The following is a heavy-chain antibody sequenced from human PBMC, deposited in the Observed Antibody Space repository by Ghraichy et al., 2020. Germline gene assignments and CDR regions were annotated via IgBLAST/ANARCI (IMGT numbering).Heavy chain of an antibody. CDR3: AKDRHRANRYCTSTSCSPAPFHP. J-gene: IGHJ5*02. D-gene: IGHD2-2*01. V-gene: IGHV1-18*01. CDR1: GYNFSNYG. Sequence: ASVKVSCKASGYNFSNYGISRERQAPGQGPERMGWISAYNGNTNYAQNLQGRVTMTTDTSTSTAYMELKSLRSDDRAVYYSAKDRHRANRYCTSTSCSPAPFHPCGHGPLVTVTS. CDR2: ISAYNGNT.